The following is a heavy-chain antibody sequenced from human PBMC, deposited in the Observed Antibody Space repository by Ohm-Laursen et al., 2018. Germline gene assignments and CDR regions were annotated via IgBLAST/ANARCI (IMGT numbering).Heavy chain of an antibody. CDR3: ASSPGMIRGAPAY. D-gene: IGHD3-10*01. Sequence: SDTLSLTWPVSGGSISGYYWSWIRQTAGKGLEWIGRIHSSGSTNYNPSLKSRVTISIDTSKNQFPLKVTSVTAADTAVYYCASSPGMIRGAPAYWGQGTLVTVSS. V-gene: IGHV4-4*07. CDR1: GGSISGYY. CDR2: IHSSGST. J-gene: IGHJ4*02.